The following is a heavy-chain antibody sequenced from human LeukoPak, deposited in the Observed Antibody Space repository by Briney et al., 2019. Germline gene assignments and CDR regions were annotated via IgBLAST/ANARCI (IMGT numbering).Heavy chain of an antibody. J-gene: IGHJ5*02. D-gene: IGHD3-22*01. CDR1: GYTFTGYY. Sequence: ASVKVSCKASGYTFTGYYMHWVRQAPGQGLEWMGWINPNSGGTNYAQKLQGRVTMTTDTSTSTAYMELSRLRSDDTAVYYCARGDYYDSSGYCPWGQGTLVTVSS. V-gene: IGHV1-2*02. CDR2: INPNSGGT. CDR3: ARGDYYDSSGYCP.